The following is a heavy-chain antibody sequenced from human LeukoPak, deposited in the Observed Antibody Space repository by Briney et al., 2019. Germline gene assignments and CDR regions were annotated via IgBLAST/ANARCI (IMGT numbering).Heavy chain of an antibody. V-gene: IGHV1-69*04. D-gene: IGHD6-6*01. CDR1: GGTFSSYA. Sequence: GASVKVSCKASGGTFSSYAISWVRQAPGQGLEWMGRIIPILGIANYAQKFQGRVTITADESATATTVYMELSSLTYEDTAVYFCARGIGTRLPRTFDIWGPGTMVTVSS. CDR3: ARGIGTRLPRTFDI. J-gene: IGHJ3*02. CDR2: IIPILGIA.